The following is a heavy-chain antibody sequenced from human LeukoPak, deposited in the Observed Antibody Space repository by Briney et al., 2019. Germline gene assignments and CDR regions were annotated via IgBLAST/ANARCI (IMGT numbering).Heavy chain of an antibody. Sequence: ASVKVSCKASGYTFTSYYMHWVRQAPGQGLEWMGIINPSGGSTSYAQKFQGRVTMTRDMSTSTVYMELSSLRSEDTAVYYCARGNHGSGSYPNKPKKNYYYYMDDWGKGTTVTVSS. CDR3: ARGNHGSGSYPNKPKKNYYYYMDD. J-gene: IGHJ6*03. V-gene: IGHV1-46*01. CDR1: GYTFTSYY. D-gene: IGHD3-10*01. CDR2: INPSGGST.